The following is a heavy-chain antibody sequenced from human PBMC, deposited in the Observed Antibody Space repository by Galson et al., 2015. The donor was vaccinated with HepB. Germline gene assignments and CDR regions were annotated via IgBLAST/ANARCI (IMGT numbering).Heavy chain of an antibody. CDR2: IRSSGDNT. Sequence: SLRLSCAASGFTFSNCAMSLVRQAPGKGLEWVSGIRSSGDNTYYADSVKGRFTISRDTSKNTLYLQMSSLRTDDTAVYFCAKVSANLYYLDYWGQGTLVTVSS. J-gene: IGHJ4*02. D-gene: IGHD5/OR15-5a*01. CDR1: GFTFSNCA. V-gene: IGHV3-23*01. CDR3: AKVSANLYYLDY.